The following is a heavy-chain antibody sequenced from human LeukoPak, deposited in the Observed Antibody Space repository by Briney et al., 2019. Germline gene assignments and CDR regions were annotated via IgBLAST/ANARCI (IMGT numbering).Heavy chain of an antibody. CDR2: IYPRDGST. CDR1: GHTFTNNY. V-gene: IGHV1-46*01. Sequence: ASVKVSCKASGHTFTNNYLHWVRQAPGQGLEWMGMIYPRDGSTSYAQNFQGRVTVTRNTSTTTVHMELRGLRSEDTAVYYCARDQEGFDYWGQGTVVTVSS. J-gene: IGHJ4*02. CDR3: ARDQEGFDY.